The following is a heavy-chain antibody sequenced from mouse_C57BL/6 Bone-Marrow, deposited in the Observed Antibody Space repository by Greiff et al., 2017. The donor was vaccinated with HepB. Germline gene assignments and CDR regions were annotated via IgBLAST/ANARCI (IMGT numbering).Heavy chain of an antibody. CDR1: GYTFTSYW. V-gene: IGHV1-64*01. CDR3: ARAGGLTAWFDY. CDR2: IHPNSGST. Sequence: QVQLQQPGAELVKPGASVKLSCKASGYTFTSYWMHWVKQRPGQGLEWIGMIHPNSGSTNYNEKFKSKATLTVDKSSSTAYMQLSSLTSEDSAVYYCARAGGLTAWFDYEGRGTGITVTA. D-gene: IGHD2-13*01. J-gene: IGHJ3*01.